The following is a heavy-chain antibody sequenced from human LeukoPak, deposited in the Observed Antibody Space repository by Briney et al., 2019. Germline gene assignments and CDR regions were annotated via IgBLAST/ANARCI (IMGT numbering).Heavy chain of an antibody. CDR3: ARPGYYYDSREHAFDI. Sequence: GASVKVSCKASEYTFTSYYMHWVRQAPGQGLEWMGIINPSGGSISYAQKFQGRVTITADESTSTAYMELSSLRSEDTAVYYCARPGYYYDSREHAFDIWGQGTMVTVSS. CDR2: INPSGGSI. J-gene: IGHJ3*02. CDR1: EYTFTSYY. V-gene: IGHV1-46*01. D-gene: IGHD3-22*01.